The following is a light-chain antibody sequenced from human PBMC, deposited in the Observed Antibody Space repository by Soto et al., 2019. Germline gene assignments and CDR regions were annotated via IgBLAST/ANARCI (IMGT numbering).Light chain of an antibody. Sequence: QSVLTQPASVSGSPGQSITISCTGTSDNYVSWYQQHPGKVPKLMIYGVTNRPSGVSDRFSGSKSGNTASLTISVLQTEDEADYYCSSYTNSRTLLFGAGTKVTVL. J-gene: IGLJ1*01. CDR1: SDNY. CDR2: GVT. V-gene: IGLV2-14*01. CDR3: SSYTNSRTLL.